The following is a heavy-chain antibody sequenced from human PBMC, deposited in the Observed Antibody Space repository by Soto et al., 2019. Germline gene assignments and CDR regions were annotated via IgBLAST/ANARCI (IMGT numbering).Heavy chain of an antibody. CDR3: ARSGNKGYSYGPNDS. V-gene: IGHV1-69*13. D-gene: IGHD5-18*01. Sequence: SSVKVSCKASGGTFSSYAISWVRQAPGQGLEWMGGIIPIFGTANYAQKFQGRVTITADESTSTAYMELSSLRSEDTAVYYCARSGNKGYSYGPNDSWGQGTLVTVSS. CDR2: IIPIFGTA. J-gene: IGHJ4*02. CDR1: GGTFSSYA.